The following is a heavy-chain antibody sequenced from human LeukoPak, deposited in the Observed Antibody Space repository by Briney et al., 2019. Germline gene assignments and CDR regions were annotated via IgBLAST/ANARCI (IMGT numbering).Heavy chain of an antibody. D-gene: IGHD1-1*01. CDR1: GFTFSKNS. V-gene: IGHV3-64D*06. CDR2: ITTNGGTT. CDR3: VKAYNWNVYSSGDF. Sequence: GGSLRLSCSASGFTFSKNSMYWVRQAPGKGLQYVSAITTNGGTTYYADSVEGRFTISRDNSKNALFLQMSTLRTEDTAVYYCVKAYNWNVYSSGDFWGQGTLVTVSS. J-gene: IGHJ4*02.